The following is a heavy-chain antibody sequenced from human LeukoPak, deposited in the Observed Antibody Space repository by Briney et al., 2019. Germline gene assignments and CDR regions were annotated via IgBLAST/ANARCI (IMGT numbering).Heavy chain of an antibody. CDR1: GFTFNFYA. Sequence: GGSLRLSCAASGFTFNFYAMTWVRQAPGKGLEWVSGIGGNSAGTHYAPSVKGRFTTSRDNDKNTLYLQMNGLRVEDTAVYYCARDSGYCSSTSCLSGAFDIWGQGTMVTVSS. CDR2: IGGNSAGT. D-gene: IGHD2-2*01. CDR3: ARDSGYCSSTSCLSGAFDI. V-gene: IGHV3-23*01. J-gene: IGHJ3*02.